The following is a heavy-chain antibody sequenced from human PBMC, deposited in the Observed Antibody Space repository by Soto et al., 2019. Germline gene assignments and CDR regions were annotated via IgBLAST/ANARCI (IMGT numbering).Heavy chain of an antibody. CDR2: ISGSGGRT. J-gene: IGHJ6*03. CDR1: GFTFSSYA. D-gene: IGHD4-17*01. CDR3: AKTVHREFCVMDV. V-gene: IGHV3-23*01. Sequence: EVQLLESGGGLIQPGGSLRLSCAASGFTFSSYAMSWVRQAPGKGLEWVSAISGSGGRTYYADSVKGRFTISRDDSKKTLFPQMNRPRAEDTALNFRAKTVHREFCVMDVWGKGTTVTVSS.